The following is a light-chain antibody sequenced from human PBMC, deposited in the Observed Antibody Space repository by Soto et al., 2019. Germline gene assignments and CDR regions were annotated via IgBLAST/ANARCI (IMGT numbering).Light chain of an antibody. J-gene: IGKJ1*01. Sequence: DIQMTQFRSSLSASVGDRVTITCRASQSISSYLNWYQQKPGKAPNLLIYAASSLQSGVPSRFSGSGSGTDFTLTISTLQPEDFATYYCQQSYTTPPGTFGQGTKVEIK. CDR1: QSISSY. CDR3: QQSYTTPPGT. CDR2: AAS. V-gene: IGKV1-39*01.